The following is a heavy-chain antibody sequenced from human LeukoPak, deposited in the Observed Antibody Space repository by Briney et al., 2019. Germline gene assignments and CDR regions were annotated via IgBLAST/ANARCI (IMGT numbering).Heavy chain of an antibody. CDR2: IKQDGSEA. CDR1: GFTFGSYW. J-gene: IGHJ4*02. CDR3: TRSLDY. Sequence: GGSLRLSCAASGFTFGSYWMDWVRQSSDQGLEWVANIKQDGSEAYYLDSVKGRFTISRDNTKNALFLQMNSLRAEDTAVYYCTRSLDYWGQGTLVTVSS. V-gene: IGHV3-7*01.